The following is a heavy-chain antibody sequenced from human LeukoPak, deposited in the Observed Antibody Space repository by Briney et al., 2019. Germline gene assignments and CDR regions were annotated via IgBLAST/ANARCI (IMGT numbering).Heavy chain of an antibody. CDR3: AKVAVPAAIYYYYGMDV. V-gene: IGHV3-30*18. CDR1: GFTFSSYG. J-gene: IGHJ6*02. Sequence: PGRSLGLSCAASGFTFSSYGMHWVRQAPGKGLEWVAVISYDGSNKYYADSVKGRFTISRDNSKNTLYLQMNSLRAEDTAVHYCAKVAVPAAIYYYYGMDVWGQGTTVTVSS. CDR2: ISYDGSNK. D-gene: IGHD2-2*01.